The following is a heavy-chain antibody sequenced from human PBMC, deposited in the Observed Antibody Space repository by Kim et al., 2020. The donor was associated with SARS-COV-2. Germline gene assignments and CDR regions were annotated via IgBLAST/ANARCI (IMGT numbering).Heavy chain of an antibody. CDR3: AKVRDPGGWALDY. J-gene: IGHJ4*02. D-gene: IGHD6-19*01. V-gene: IGHV3-15*01. Sequence: EYAGVVKGRFSISRDDSKSRVILHMNSLKLEDTAVYDCAKVRDPGGWALDYWGPGTLVTVSS.